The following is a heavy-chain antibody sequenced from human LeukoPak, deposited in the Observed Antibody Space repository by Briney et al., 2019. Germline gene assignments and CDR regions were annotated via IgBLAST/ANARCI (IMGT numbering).Heavy chain of an antibody. J-gene: IGHJ6*02. Sequence: GESLKISCEASGYSFSNYWIGWVRQMPGKGLECLGIIYPSDSYTRYSPSFQGQVTISADKSISTAYLQWSSLKASDTAMYYCARRSFGYSYGLDYYYYGMDVWGQGTTVTVSS. CDR1: GYSFSNYW. CDR2: IYPSDSYT. V-gene: IGHV5-51*01. D-gene: IGHD5-18*01. CDR3: ARRSFGYSYGLDYYYYGMDV.